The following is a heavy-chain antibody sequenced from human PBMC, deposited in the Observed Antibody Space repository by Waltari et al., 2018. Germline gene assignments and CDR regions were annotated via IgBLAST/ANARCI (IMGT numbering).Heavy chain of an antibody. CDR2: IYVSGNT. CDR3: AKFSSGTMFDF. CDR1: GDSTRPSGNY. D-gene: IGHD1-7*01. V-gene: IGHV4-39*01. Sequence: QLQLQESGPGLLKPSGTLSLPCFASGDSTRPSGNYRGWLRQPPGKGLEYIGPIYVSGNTYYTPSLKSRLTMSVDTSKNQFSLKLTSVTAADTARYYCAKFSSGTMFDFWGQGILVTVSS. J-gene: IGHJ4*02.